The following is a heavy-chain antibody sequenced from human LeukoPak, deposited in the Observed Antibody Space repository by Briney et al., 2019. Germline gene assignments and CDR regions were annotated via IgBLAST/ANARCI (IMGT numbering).Heavy chain of an antibody. D-gene: IGHD3-22*01. Sequence: PSETLSLTCAVYGGSFSGYYWSWIRQPPGQGLEWIGGINHSGSTNYNPSLKSRVTISVDTSKNQFSLKLSSVTAADTAVYYCAMYYYDSSGYYYFDYWGQGTLVTVSS. V-gene: IGHV4-34*01. CDR3: AMYYYDSSGYYYFDY. J-gene: IGHJ4*02. CDR1: GGSFSGYY. CDR2: INHSGST.